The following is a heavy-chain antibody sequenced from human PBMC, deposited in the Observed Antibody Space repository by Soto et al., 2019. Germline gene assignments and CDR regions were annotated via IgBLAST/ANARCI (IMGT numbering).Heavy chain of an antibody. CDR2: ITSSGTTT. D-gene: IGHD4-17*01. J-gene: IGHJ4*02. CDR3: ARAPYGDHGLDY. CDR1: GFGLSSHA. V-gene: IGHV3-48*01. Sequence: EVQLVESGGGLVQPGGSLRLSCAASGFGLSSHAMNWVRQAPGMGLEWISYITSSGTTTHYADSVKGRFTISRDLAKNSLYLQMNSLRAEDTAVYYCARAPYGDHGLDYWGQGTLVTVSS.